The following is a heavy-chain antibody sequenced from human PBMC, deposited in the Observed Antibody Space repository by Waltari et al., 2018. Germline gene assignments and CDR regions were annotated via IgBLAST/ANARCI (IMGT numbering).Heavy chain of an antibody. J-gene: IGHJ4*02. CDR1: GFTFNNYA. V-gene: IGHV3-23*04. D-gene: IGHD4-17*01. Sequence: EVQLVESGGGLMQPGWSLRLSCAASGFTFNNYAMAWVLQATGKGLEWVSGISGSGSSTYYADSVTGLFTISRDNSNNRLYLQMNKLRAEDTAIYYCTKPILHAVTTGDDWGQGTLVTVSS. CDR2: ISGSGSST. CDR3: TKPILHAVTTGDD.